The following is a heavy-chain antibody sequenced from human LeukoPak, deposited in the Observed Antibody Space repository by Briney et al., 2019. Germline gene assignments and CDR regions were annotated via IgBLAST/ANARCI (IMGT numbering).Heavy chain of an antibody. Sequence: GGSLRLSCAASGFTVSSNYMSWVRQAPGKGLEWASVIYSGGSTYYADSVKGRFTISRHNSKNTLYLQMSSLRAEDTAVYYCARGIEMATIPYYYYGMDVWGHGTTVTVSS. CDR1: GFTVSSNY. V-gene: IGHV3-53*04. CDR2: IYSGGST. CDR3: ARGIEMATIPYYYYGMDV. D-gene: IGHD5-24*01. J-gene: IGHJ6*02.